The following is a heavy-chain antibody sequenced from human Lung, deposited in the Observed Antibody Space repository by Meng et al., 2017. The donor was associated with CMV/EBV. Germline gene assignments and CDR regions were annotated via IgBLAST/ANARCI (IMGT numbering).Heavy chain of an antibody. CDR2: ISPYNHNT. J-gene: IGHJ4*02. CDR3: ARGSPVDDYWSGYYSDN. V-gene: IGHV1-18*01. CDR1: GYTFDDDG. Sequence: GYTFDDDGITWVRQAPGQGLEWMGWISPYNHNTNYAQNLQGRVTMTADTSTSTAYMDLRSLRSDDTAVYYCARGSPVDDYWSGYYSDNWGQGTLVPSPQ. D-gene: IGHD3-3*01.